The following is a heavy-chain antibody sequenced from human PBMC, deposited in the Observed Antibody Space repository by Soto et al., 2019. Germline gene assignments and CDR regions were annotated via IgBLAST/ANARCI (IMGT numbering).Heavy chain of an antibody. CDR3: ARDRDGYNF. Sequence: EVQLVESGGGLVQPGGSLRLSCAASGFTFSTFVMHWVRQAPGKGLVWVSRINSDGSDTRYADSVKGRFTISRDNARNTLDLQMSSLRAEDTAVYFCARDRDGYNFWGQGTMVTVSS. CDR1: GFTFSTFV. V-gene: IGHV3-74*01. J-gene: IGHJ3*01. D-gene: IGHD5-12*01. CDR2: INSDGSDT.